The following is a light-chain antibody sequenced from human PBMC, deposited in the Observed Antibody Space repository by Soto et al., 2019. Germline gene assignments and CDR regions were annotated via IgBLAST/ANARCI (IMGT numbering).Light chain of an antibody. CDR3: QPYGDSRT. Sequence: EIVMTQSPATLSVSPGERATLSCRASQSVSSNLAWYQQKPGQAPRLLIYGASSRATGIPDRFSGSGSGTDFTLTISRLEPEDFAVYYCQPYGDSRTLGRGTKVDIK. CDR1: QSVSSN. J-gene: IGKJ1*01. CDR2: GAS. V-gene: IGKV3-20*01.